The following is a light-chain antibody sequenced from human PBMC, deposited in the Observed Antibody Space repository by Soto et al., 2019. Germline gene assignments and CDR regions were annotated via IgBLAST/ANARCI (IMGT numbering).Light chain of an antibody. CDR1: QSVRSNS. V-gene: IGKV3-20*01. CDR2: GAS. CDR3: QQYCTSPPT. Sequence: EIVLTQSPRTLSLSPGESATLSCTASQSVRSNSLAWYQQKPGQAPRLLMFGASGRATGTPPRFSGRGSGTDFTLTISRLEPEDFAVYYCQQYCTSPPTFGGGTKVDI. J-gene: IGKJ4*01.